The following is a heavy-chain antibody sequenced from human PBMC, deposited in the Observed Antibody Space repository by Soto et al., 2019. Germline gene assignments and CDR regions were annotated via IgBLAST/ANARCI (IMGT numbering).Heavy chain of an antibody. V-gene: IGHV3-7*01. J-gene: IGHJ4*02. CDR3: ARKGPTSYDYIWGSYRPFDY. Sequence: GGSLRLSCAASGFTFSSYWMSWVRQAPGKGLEWVANIKQDGSEKYYVDSVKGRFTISRDNAKNSLYLQMNSLRAEDTAVYYCARKGPTSYDYIWGSYRPFDYWGQGTLVTV. CDR1: GFTFSSYW. D-gene: IGHD3-16*02. CDR2: IKQDGSEK.